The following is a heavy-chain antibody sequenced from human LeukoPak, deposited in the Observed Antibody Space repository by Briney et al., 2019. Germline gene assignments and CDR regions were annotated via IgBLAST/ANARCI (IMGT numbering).Heavy chain of an antibody. D-gene: IGHD2-15*01. J-gene: IGHJ6*02. CDR3: ARVQVAAHARVENYGMDV. CDR2: ISYDGSNK. Sequence: EGSLRLSCAASGFTFSSYAMHWVRQAPGKGLEGVAVISYDGSNKYYADSVKGRFTISRDNSKNTLYLQMNSLRAEDTAVYYCARVQVAAHARVENYGMDVWGQGTTVTVSS. CDR1: GFTFSSYA. V-gene: IGHV3-30*04.